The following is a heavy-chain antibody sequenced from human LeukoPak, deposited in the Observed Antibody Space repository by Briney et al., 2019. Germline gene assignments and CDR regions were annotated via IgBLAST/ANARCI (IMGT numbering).Heavy chain of an antibody. CDR2: ISYDGSNK. D-gene: IGHD3-16*02. Sequence: GGSLRLSCAASGFTFSSYGMHWVRQAPGKGLEWVAVISYDGSNKYYADSVKGRFTISRDNSKNTLYLQMNSLRAGDTAVYYCAKDVSRQDYVWGSYRFWGQGTLVTVSS. CDR1: GFTFSSYG. V-gene: IGHV3-30*18. J-gene: IGHJ4*02. CDR3: AKDVSRQDYVWGSYRF.